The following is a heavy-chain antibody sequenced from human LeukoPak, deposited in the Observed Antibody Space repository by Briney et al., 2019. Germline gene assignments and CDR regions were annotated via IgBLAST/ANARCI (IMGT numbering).Heavy chain of an antibody. D-gene: IGHD3-3*01. CDR1: GFTFSSYA. CDR2: ISGSGGST. CDR3: AKTTYYDFRSDYPEYYFDY. J-gene: IGHJ4*02. V-gene: IGHV3-23*01. Sequence: PGGSLRLSCAASGFTFSSYAMSWVRQAPGKGLEWVSGISGSGGSTYYADSVKGQFTISRDNSKNTLYLQMNSLRAEDTAVYYCAKTTYYDFRSDYPEYYFDYWGQGTLVTVSS.